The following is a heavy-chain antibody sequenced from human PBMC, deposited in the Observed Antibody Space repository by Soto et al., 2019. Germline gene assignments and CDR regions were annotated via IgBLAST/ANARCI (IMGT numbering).Heavy chain of an antibody. CDR1: GGTFSRYT. Sequence: QVQLVQSGAEVKKPGSSVKVSCKASGGTFSRYTISWVRQAPGQGLEWMGRIIPILGIKNYAQKLQGRVTIPAEQAESIAYMEPSSLRSEDTAVYYCATGPEDSCSTIFCYSYCNYWGQGTLVTVSS. D-gene: IGHD3-10*02. J-gene: IGHJ4*02. CDR3: ATGPEDSCSTIFCYSYCNY. CDR2: IIPILGIK. V-gene: IGHV1-69*02.